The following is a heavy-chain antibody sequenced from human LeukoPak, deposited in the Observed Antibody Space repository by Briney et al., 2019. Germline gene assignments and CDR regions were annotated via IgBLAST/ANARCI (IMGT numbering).Heavy chain of an antibody. CDR1: GFTFSSYS. V-gene: IGHV3-21*01. Sequence: GGSLRLSCAASGFTFSSYSMNWVRQAPGKGLEWVSSISSSSSYIYYADSVKGRFTISRDNAKNSLYLQMNSLRAEDTAVYYCASYDSGGYYWVAVDYWGQGTLVTVSS. CDR2: ISSSSSYI. CDR3: ASYDSGGYYWVAVDY. D-gene: IGHD3-22*01. J-gene: IGHJ4*02.